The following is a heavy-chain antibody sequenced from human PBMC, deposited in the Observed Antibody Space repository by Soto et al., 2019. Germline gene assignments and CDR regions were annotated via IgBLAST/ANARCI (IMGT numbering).Heavy chain of an antibody. V-gene: IGHV1-69*13. J-gene: IGHJ4*02. CDR1: GGTFSSYA. Sequence: SVKVSCKASGGTFSSYALSWVRQAPGQGLEWIGGIIPIFGTANYAQKFQGRVTITADESTSTAYMELSSLXSEDTAVYYCGRAKRSWYSDYWGQRTLVTVSS. CDR2: IIPIFGTA. CDR3: GRAKRSWYSDY. D-gene: IGHD6-13*01.